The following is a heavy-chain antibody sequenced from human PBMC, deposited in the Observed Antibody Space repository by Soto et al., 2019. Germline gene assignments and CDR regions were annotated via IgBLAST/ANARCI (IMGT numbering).Heavy chain of an antibody. CDR3: AMGDPNCSSTSCRSYYYYGMDV. CDR1: GGTFSSYA. J-gene: IGHJ6*02. Sequence: ASVKVSCKASGGTFSSYAISWVRQAPGQGLEWMGGIIPIFGTANYAQKFQGRVTITADESTSTAYMELSSLRSEDTAVYYCAMGDPNCSSTSCRSYYYYGMDVWGQGTTVTVSS. D-gene: IGHD2-2*01. CDR2: IIPIFGTA. V-gene: IGHV1-69*13.